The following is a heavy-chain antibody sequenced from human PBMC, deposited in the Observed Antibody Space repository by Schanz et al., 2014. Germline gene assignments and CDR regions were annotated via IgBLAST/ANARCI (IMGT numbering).Heavy chain of an antibody. Sequence: EVHLVESGGGLVQPGGSLRLSCAASGFTFSHYWLSWVRQTPGKRLEWVANIRQDGSAKFYVDSVNSRFAISRDNAKNSLYLQMDSLRGDDTAVYYCARDGIAATTDFEYWGQGVLVTVSS. CDR3: ARDGIAATTDFEY. CDR1: GFTFSHYW. V-gene: IGHV3-7*01. D-gene: IGHD1-1*01. J-gene: IGHJ4*02. CDR2: IRQDGSAK.